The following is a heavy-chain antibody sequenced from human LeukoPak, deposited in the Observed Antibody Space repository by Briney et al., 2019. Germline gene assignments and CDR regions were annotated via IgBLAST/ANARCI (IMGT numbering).Heavy chain of an antibody. CDR1: GFTFSSYG. J-gene: IGHJ4*02. Sequence: GGSLRLSCAASGFTFSSYGMHWVRQAPGKGLEWVEVIWYDGSNKYYADSVKGRFTISRDNSKNTLYLQMNSLRAEDTAVYYCAKSDDFWSGYLSGYWGQGTLVTVSS. D-gene: IGHD3-3*01. CDR2: IWYDGSNK. V-gene: IGHV3-33*06. CDR3: AKSDDFWSGYLSGY.